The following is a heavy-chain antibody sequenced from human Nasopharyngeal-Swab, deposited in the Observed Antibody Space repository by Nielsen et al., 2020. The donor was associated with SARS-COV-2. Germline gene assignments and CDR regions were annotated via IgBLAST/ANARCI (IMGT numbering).Heavy chain of an antibody. J-gene: IGHJ3*02. CDR2: IIPIFGTA. CDR3: ASLAMIGAHHAFDI. V-gene: IGHV1-69*13. D-gene: IGHD3-22*01. CDR1: GGTFSSYA. Sequence: SVKVSCKASGGTFSSYAISWVRQAPGQGLEWMGGIIPIFGTANYAQKFQGRVTITADESTSTAYMELSSLRSEDTAVYYCASLAMIGAHHAFDIWGQGTMVTVSS.